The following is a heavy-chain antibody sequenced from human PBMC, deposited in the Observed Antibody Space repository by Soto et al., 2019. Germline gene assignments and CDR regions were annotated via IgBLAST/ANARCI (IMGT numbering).Heavy chain of an antibody. J-gene: IGHJ1*01. V-gene: IGHV4-30-4*01. CDR3: ARDLDGLHDDNSGPYPRPG. CDR2: IHSSGSI. CDR1: GGSISSDDYY. Sequence: PSETLSLTCTVSGGSISSDDYYWSWIRQAPGRGLEWIGYIHSSGSIYYNPSLKSRATMSIDTARNQFSLKVSSVTAADTAVYYCARDLDGLHDDNSGPYPRPGWGQGTLVTVSS. D-gene: IGHD3-22*01.